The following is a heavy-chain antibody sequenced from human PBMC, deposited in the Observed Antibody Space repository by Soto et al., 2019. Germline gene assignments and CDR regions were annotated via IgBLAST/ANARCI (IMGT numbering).Heavy chain of an antibody. CDR2: INPNSGGT. CDR1: GYTFTGYY. V-gene: IGHV1-2*04. CDR3: AREGIAAAGVFDY. J-gene: IGHJ4*02. D-gene: IGHD6-13*01. Sequence: ASVKVSCKASGYTFTGYYMHWVRQTPGQGLEWMGWINPNSGGTNYAQKFQGWVTMTRDTSISTAYMELSRLRSDDTAVYYCAREGIAAAGVFDYWGQGTLVTVAS.